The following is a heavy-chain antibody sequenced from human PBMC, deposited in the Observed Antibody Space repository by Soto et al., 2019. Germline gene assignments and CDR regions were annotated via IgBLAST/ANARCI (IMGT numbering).Heavy chain of an antibody. V-gene: IGHV4-59*01. Sequence: SETLSLTCSFSGGSSSDDYWHWIRQPPGRGLEWIGYIYHSGSTNYNPSLKSRVSISLDTSKNHFSLRLSSVTAADTAVYYCAKKVVVATFDDAFDIWGQGTLVTVSS. D-gene: IGHD2-15*01. J-gene: IGHJ3*02. CDR3: AKKVVVATFDDAFDI. CDR1: GGSSSDDY. CDR2: IYHSGST.